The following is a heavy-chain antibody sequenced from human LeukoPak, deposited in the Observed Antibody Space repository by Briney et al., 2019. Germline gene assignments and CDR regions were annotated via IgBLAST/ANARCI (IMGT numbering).Heavy chain of an antibody. CDR2: INPSGGST. Sequence: EASVKVSCKASGYTFTSYYMHWVRQAPGQGLEWMGIINPSGGSTSYAQKFQGRVTMTRDTSTSTVYMELSSLRSEDTAVYYCARDVDCSGGSCYFAFDIWGQGTMVTVSS. D-gene: IGHD2-15*01. J-gene: IGHJ3*02. CDR3: ARDVDCSGGSCYFAFDI. V-gene: IGHV1-46*01. CDR1: GYTFTSYY.